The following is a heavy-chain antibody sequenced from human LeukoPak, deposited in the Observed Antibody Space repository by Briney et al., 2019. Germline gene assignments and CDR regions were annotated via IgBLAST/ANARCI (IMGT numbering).Heavy chain of an antibody. CDR1: GYTFTGYY. D-gene: IGHD6-19*01. J-gene: IGHJ5*02. CDR3: ARDSSGWYVHWFDP. V-gene: IGHV1-2*02. Sequence: ASVKVSCKASGYTFTGYYMHWVRQAPGQGLEWMGWINPNSGGTNYAQKFQGRVTMTRDTSISTAYMELSRLRSDDTAVYYCARDSSGWYVHWFDPWGQGTQVTVSS. CDR2: INPNSGGT.